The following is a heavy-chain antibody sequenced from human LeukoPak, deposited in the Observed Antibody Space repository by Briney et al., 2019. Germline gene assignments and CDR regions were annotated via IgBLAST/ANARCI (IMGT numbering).Heavy chain of an antibody. CDR3: ARGGGIQLWSTFDY. Sequence: GGSLRLSCAASGFTFSSYGMHWVRQAPGKGLEWVAFIRYDGSNKYYADSVKGRFTISRDNAKNSLYLQMNSLRAEDTAVYYCARGGGIQLWSTFDYWGQGTLVTVSS. CDR1: GFTFSSYG. CDR2: IRYDGSNK. D-gene: IGHD5-18*01. V-gene: IGHV3-30*02. J-gene: IGHJ4*02.